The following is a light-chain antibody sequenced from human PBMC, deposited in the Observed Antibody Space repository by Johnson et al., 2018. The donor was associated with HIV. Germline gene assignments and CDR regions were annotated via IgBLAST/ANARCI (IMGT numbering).Light chain of an antibody. CDR1: SSNIGSNY. Sequence: QSVLTQPPSVSAAPGQRVTISCSGSSSNIGSNYVSWYQQVPGTAPKLLIYDNTKRPSGIPDRFSGSKSGTSATLGITGLQTGDEADYYCGTWDSSLSAVFGTGTKVTVL. CDR2: DNT. CDR3: GTWDSSLSAV. J-gene: IGLJ1*01. V-gene: IGLV1-51*01.